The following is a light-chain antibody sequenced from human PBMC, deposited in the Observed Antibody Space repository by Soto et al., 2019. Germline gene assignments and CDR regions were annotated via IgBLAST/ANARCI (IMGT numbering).Light chain of an antibody. J-gene: IGKJ1*01. CDR3: QQYNNFST. V-gene: IGKV1-5*01. CDR2: DAS. Sequence: DIQMTQSPSALSASVGDRVTITCRASQSISSWLAWYQQKPGKAPRLLIYDASYLERGVPSRFSGSGSGTAFTLTISDLQPDDLATYYCQQYNNFSTFGPGTKVEI. CDR1: QSISSW.